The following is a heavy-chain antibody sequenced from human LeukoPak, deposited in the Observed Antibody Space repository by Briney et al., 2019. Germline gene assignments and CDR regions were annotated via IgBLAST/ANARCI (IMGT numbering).Heavy chain of an antibody. CDR1: GFTFSTYE. J-gene: IGHJ3*02. CDR2: ISSDGSDK. CDR3: ARDRHCSSISCFKAFDI. V-gene: IGHV3-30*01. D-gene: IGHD2-2*01. Sequence: PGRSLRLSCAGSGFTFSTYEMHWVRQAPGKGLEWVAVISSDGSDKDYADSVKGRFTISRDNSKNTLYLQMNSLRAEDTAVYYCARDRHCSSISCFKAFDIWGQGTVVTVSS.